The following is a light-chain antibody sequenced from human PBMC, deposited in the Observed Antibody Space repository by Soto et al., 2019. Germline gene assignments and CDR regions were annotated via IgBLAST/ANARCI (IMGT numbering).Light chain of an antibody. CDR1: QNVYNN. J-gene: IGKJ4*01. CDR2: DAS. V-gene: IGKV3-15*01. Sequence: EIVMTQSPATLSVSPGEGATLSCKASQNVYNNLAWYQQRPGQPPRLLIYDASTRDTGISARFSGSGYGTKFTLSISSLQSEDFAVYFCQQCRNWPLTFGGGTK. CDR3: QQCRNWPLT.